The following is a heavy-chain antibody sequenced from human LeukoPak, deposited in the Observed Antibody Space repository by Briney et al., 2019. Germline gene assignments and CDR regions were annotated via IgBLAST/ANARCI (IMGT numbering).Heavy chain of an antibody. J-gene: IGHJ4*02. D-gene: IGHD6-6*01. Sequence: SVKVSCKASGGTFSSYAISWVRQAPGQGLEWMGRIIPILGIANYAQKLQGRVTMTTDTSTSTAYMELRSLRSDDTAVYYCARDVKPISSSSHNFDYWGQGTLVTVSS. CDR3: ARDVKPISSSSHNFDY. V-gene: IGHV1-69*04. CDR1: GGTFSSYA. CDR2: IIPILGIA.